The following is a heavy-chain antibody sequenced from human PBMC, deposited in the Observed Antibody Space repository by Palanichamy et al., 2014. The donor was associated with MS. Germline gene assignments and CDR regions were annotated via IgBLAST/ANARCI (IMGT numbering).Heavy chain of an antibody. CDR1: GFTFSNAW. Sequence: EVQLVESGGGLVKPGGSLRLSCAASGFTFSNAWMNWVRQAPGKGLEWVGRIKSKTDGGTTDYAAPVKGRFTISRDDSKNTLYLQMNSLKTEDTAVYYCTTDPPAYCGGDCYSGGQGTLVTVSS. V-gene: IGHV3-15*07. CDR2: IKSKTDGGTT. CDR3: TTDPPAYCGGDCYS. J-gene: IGHJ4*02. D-gene: IGHD2-21*02.